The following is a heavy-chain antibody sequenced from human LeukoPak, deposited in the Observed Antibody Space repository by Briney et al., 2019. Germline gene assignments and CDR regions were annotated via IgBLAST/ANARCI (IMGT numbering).Heavy chain of an antibody. J-gene: IGHJ4*02. CDR2: ISTGNDNA. Sequence: ASVKVSCKASGYTFTSYAMNWVRQAPGQRLEWMGWISTGNDNAKYSQEFQGRVTITRDTSASTAYMELNSLRSEDTAVYFCAREGRYGDYGDYWGQGTLVTVSS. CDR1: GYTFTSYA. CDR3: AREGRYGDYGDY. D-gene: IGHD4-17*01. V-gene: IGHV1-3*04.